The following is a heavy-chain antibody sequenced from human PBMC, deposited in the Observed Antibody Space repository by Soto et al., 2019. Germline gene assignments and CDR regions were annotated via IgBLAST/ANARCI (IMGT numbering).Heavy chain of an antibody. V-gene: IGHV3-15*01. J-gene: IGHJ3*01. CDR3: VKGDYGDITGPDMGVFEA. D-gene: IGHD4-17*01. CDR2: IKGSVDGATT. CDR1: GFNFNEDW. Sequence: PGGSLRLSCAASGFNFNEDWMSCVRQAPRNWLEWVGRIKGSVDGATTEYAPPVNGRFTTLRDDSSTTVFLPMNRQKAEDTGMYGCVKGDYGDITGPDMGVFEAWGRGXMVTV.